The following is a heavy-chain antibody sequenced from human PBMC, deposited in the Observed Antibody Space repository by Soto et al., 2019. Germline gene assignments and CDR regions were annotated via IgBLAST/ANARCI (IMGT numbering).Heavy chain of an antibody. J-gene: IGHJ4*02. V-gene: IGHV4-30-4*08. CDR2: VYYTGNT. CDR1: CGSISSGYYH. CDR3: ARSDFWSGYYTDY. Sequence: LSLTCTVSCGSISSGYYHLSWIRQPPGKGLEWIGFVYYTGNTYYNPSLKSRVTISVDTSKNQFSLKLSSVTAADTAVYYCARSDFWSGYYTDYWGQGTLVTVSS. D-gene: IGHD3-3*01.